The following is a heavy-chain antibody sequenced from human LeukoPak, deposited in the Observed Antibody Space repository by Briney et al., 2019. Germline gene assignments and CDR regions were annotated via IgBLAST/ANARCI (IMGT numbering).Heavy chain of an antibody. CDR1: GFTFSSYS. D-gene: IGHD2-15*01. CDR2: ISSSSSYI. J-gene: IGHJ6*03. V-gene: IGHV3-21*01. Sequence: GGSLRLSCAASGFTFSSYSMNWVRQAPGKGLEWVSSISSSSSYIYYADSVKGRFTISRDNAKNSLYLQMNSLRAEDTAVYYCAREGIAGPYYYYYMDVWGKGTTVTISS. CDR3: AREGIAGPYYYYYMDV.